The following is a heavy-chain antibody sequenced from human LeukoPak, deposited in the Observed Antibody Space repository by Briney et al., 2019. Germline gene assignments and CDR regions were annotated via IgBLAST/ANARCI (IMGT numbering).Heavy chain of an antibody. D-gene: IGHD1-26*01. V-gene: IGHV6-1*01. J-gene: IGHJ4*02. CDR3: ARGVVPRGGVGATLDY. Sequence: SQTLSLTCAISGDSVSSNSAAWNWIRQSPSGGLEWQGRTCYRSRWYNDYALSVKSRITINSDTSKNQLSLQLNSVTPEDTAVYYCARGVVPRGGVGATLDYWGQGSLVTVSS. CDR2: TCYRSRWYN. CDR1: GDSVSSNSAA.